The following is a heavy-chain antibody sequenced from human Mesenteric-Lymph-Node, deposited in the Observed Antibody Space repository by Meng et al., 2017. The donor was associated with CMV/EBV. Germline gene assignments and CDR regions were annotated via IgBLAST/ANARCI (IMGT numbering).Heavy chain of an antibody. D-gene: IGHD7-27*01. Sequence: GESLKISCVGSGFTFSMSEFHWVRQAPGKGLEWVSVIYSGGNTYYADSVKGRFTISRDNSKNTLYLQMNSLRAEDTAVYYCARGNGDNAFDIWGQGTMVTVSS. J-gene: IGHJ3*02. CDR1: GFTFSMSE. CDR2: IYSGGNT. CDR3: ARGNGDNAFDI. V-gene: IGHV3-53*01.